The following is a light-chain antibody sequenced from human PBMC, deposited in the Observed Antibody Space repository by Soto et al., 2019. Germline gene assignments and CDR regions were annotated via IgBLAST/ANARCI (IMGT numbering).Light chain of an antibody. Sequence: IQMTQTPSTLSGSVGDRVTITCRASQTISSWLAWYQQKPGKAPKLLIYKASTLKSGVPSRFSGSGSGTEFTLTISSLQPDDFATYYCQHYNIYSEAFGQGSKVDTK. V-gene: IGKV1-5*03. CDR2: KAS. CDR1: QTISSW. CDR3: QHYNIYSEA. J-gene: IGKJ1*01.